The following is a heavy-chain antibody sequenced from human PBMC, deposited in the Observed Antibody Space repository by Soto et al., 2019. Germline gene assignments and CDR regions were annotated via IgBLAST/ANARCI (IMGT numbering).Heavy chain of an antibody. V-gene: IGHV1-3*01. CDR1: GYTFTSYT. CDR2: INAGNGNT. CDR3: ARVSSTSDAFDV. J-gene: IGHJ3*01. Sequence: ASVKVSCKASGYTFTSYTIHWVRLAPGQRLEWMVWINAGNGNTKYSQKFQARVTITRDTSASTTYMELTSLRSEDTAIYYCARVSSTSDAFDVWGQGTLVTVSS. D-gene: IGHD2-2*01.